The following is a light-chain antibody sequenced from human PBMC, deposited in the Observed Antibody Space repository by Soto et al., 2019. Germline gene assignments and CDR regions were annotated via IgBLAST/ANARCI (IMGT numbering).Light chain of an antibody. CDR2: XVR. J-gene: IGLJ1*01. V-gene: IGLV2-14*01. CDR1: SSDVGGFEY. CDR3: ASYTTDTTRL. Sequence: QSGLSQPDSVSGAPGQAITISCTGTSSDVGGFEYVSWYQHQPCKSPKLIIYXVRFRPSGISDRFSGSKSGITASLTISGLQPEDEADYYCASYTTDTTRLFGTGTKVTVL.